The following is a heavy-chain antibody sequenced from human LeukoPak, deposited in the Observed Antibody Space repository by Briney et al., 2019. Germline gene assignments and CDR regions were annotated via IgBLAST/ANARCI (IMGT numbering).Heavy chain of an antibody. CDR1: GFTFSSYS. J-gene: IGHJ4*02. CDR2: ISSSSSYI. CDR3: ATGGIYCSSTSCIGLDY. Sequence: GGSLRLSCAASGFTFSSYSMNWVRQAPGKGLEWVSSISSSSSYIYYADSVKGRFTISRDNAKNSLYLQMNSLRAEDTAVYYCATGGIYCSSTSCIGLDYWGQGTLVTVSS. D-gene: IGHD2-2*01. V-gene: IGHV3-21*01.